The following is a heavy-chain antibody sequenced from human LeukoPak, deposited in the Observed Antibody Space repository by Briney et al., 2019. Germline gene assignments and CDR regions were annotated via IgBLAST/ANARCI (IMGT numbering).Heavy chain of an antibody. Sequence: ASVKVSCKASGGTFSSYGISWVRQAPGQGLEWMGWISAYNGNTNYAQKLQGRVTMTTDTSTSTAYMELRSLRSDDTAVYYCAREGITEYAFDIWGQGTMVTVSS. CDR2: ISAYNGNT. J-gene: IGHJ3*02. D-gene: IGHD3-10*01. CDR3: AREGITEYAFDI. CDR1: GGTFSSYG. V-gene: IGHV1-18*01.